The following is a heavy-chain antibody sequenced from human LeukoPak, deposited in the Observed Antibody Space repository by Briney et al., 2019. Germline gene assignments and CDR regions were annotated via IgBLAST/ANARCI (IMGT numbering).Heavy chain of an antibody. CDR1: GYTFSGFY. CDR3: ARDGRRRNVSANFYI. CDR2: INPKNGDT. V-gene: IGHV1-2*02. Sequence: GASVKVSCKASGYTFSGFYINWVRQAPGQGLEWMGWINPKNGDTHYAQDFLGRVTMTRDTSISTAYMELSRLTSDDTAVYYCARDGRRRNVSANFYIWGKETLVTVS. D-gene: IGHD3-10*02. J-gene: IGHJ4*02.